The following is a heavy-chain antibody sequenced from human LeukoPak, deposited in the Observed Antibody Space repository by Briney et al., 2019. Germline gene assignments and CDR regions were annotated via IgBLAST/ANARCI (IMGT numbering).Heavy chain of an antibody. Sequence: GGSLRLSCAASGFTFDDYAMHWVRQAPGKGLEWVSGIGWNSGSIGYADSVKGRFTISRDNAKNSLYLQMNSLRAEDTALYYCAKDLESYYDSSGYHAFDIWGQGTMVTVSS. V-gene: IGHV3-9*01. J-gene: IGHJ3*02. D-gene: IGHD3-22*01. CDR1: GFTFDDYA. CDR3: AKDLESYYDSSGYHAFDI. CDR2: IGWNSGSI.